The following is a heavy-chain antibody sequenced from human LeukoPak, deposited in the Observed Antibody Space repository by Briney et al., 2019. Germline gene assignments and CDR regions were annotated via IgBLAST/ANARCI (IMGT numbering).Heavy chain of an antibody. CDR2: ISYDGSNK. J-gene: IGHJ5*02. Sequence: PGGSLRLSCAASGFTFSSYAMHWVRQAPGKGLEWVAVISYDGSNKYYADSVKGRFTISRDNSKNTLYLRMNSLRAEDTAVYYCARHRGYSSDWFDPWGQGTLVTVSS. V-gene: IGHV3-30-3*01. D-gene: IGHD5-18*01. CDR1: GFTFSSYA. CDR3: ARHRGYSSDWFDP.